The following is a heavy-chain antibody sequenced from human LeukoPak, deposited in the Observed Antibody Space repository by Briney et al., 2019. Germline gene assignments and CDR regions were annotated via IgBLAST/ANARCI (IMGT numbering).Heavy chain of an antibody. CDR1: GFNFKSYS. CDR3: ARAAGHYFDY. CDR2: ISSTSSDL. Sequence: GGSLRLSCAASGFNFKSYSMNWVRQAPGKGLVWVSFISSTSSDLLYADSVKGRFTVTRDNGKNSLYLQMNSLRAEDTAVYYCARAAGHYFDYWGQGSLVTVSS. J-gene: IGHJ4*02. D-gene: IGHD3-10*01. V-gene: IGHV3-21*06.